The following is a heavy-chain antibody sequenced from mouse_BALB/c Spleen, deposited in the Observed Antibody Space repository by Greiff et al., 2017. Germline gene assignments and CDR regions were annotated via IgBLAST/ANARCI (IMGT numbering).Heavy chain of an antibody. Sequence: EVQLQQSGTVLARPGASVKMSCKASGYSFTSYWMHWVKQRPGQGLEWIGAIYPGNSDTSYNQKFKGKAKLTAVTSASTAYMELSSLTNEDSAVYYCTRYYDYDEGAMDYWGQGTSVTVSS. CDR3: TRYYDYDEGAMDY. CDR2: IYPGNSDT. V-gene: IGHV1-5*01. J-gene: IGHJ4*01. D-gene: IGHD2-4*01. CDR1: GYSFTSYW.